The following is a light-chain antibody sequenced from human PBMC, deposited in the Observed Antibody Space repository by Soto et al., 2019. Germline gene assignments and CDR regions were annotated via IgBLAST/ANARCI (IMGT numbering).Light chain of an antibody. CDR2: EVS. J-gene: IGLJ1*01. V-gene: IGLV2-14*01. Sequence: QSALTQPASVSGAPGQSITISCTGTSSDVGGYNYVSWYQQHPGKAPKLMIYEVSNRPSGVSNRFSCSKSGNTASLTISGLQAEDEADYYCSSYTSSNVFGTGTKLTVL. CDR3: SSYTSSNV. CDR1: SSDVGGYNY.